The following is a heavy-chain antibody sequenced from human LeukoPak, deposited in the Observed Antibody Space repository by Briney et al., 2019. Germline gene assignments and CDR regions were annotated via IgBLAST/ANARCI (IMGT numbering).Heavy chain of an antibody. Sequence: PSETLSLTCAVYGGSFSGYYWSWIRQPPGKGLEWIGEINHSGSTNYDPSLKSRVTISVDTSKNQFSLKLSSVTAADTAVYYCATRIAARPRRGWFDPWGQGTLVTVSS. J-gene: IGHJ5*02. CDR3: ATRIAARPRRGWFDP. V-gene: IGHV4-34*01. D-gene: IGHD6-6*01. CDR2: INHSGST. CDR1: GGSFSGYY.